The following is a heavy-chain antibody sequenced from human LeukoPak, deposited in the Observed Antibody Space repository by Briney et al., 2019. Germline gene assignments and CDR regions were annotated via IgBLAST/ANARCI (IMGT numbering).Heavy chain of an antibody. Sequence: PSETLSLTCTVSGGSISSYYWNWIRQPPGKGLEWIGEINHSGSTNYNPSLKSRVTISVDTSKNQFSLKLSSVTAADTAVYYCARLGGSHAFDIWGQGTMVTVSS. J-gene: IGHJ3*02. CDR2: INHSGST. D-gene: IGHD5-12*01. CDR1: GGSISSYY. CDR3: ARLGGSHAFDI. V-gene: IGHV4-34*01.